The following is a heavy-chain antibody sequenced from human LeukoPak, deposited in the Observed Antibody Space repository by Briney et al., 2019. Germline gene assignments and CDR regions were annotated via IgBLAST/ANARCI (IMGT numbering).Heavy chain of an antibody. Sequence: ASVKVSCKASGYTFTGYYMHWVRQAPGQGLEWMGWINPNSGGTNYAQKFQSRVTMTRDTSISTAYMELSRLGSDDTAVYYRASSGDSSGYYYFDYWGQGTLVTVSS. CDR1: GYTFTGYY. J-gene: IGHJ4*02. D-gene: IGHD3-22*01. CDR3: ASSGDSSGYYYFDY. CDR2: INPNSGGT. V-gene: IGHV1-2*02.